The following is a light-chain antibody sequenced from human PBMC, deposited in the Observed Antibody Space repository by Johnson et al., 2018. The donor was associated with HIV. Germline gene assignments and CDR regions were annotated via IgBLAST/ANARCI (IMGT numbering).Light chain of an antibody. CDR2: DNN. J-gene: IGLJ1*01. CDR1: SSNIGNNF. Sequence: QSVLTQPPSVSAAPGQRVTRSYSGSSSNIGNNFVSWFRQLPLRAPKVLIYDNNERPSGIPDRFSGSKSGTSATLGITGLHTGDEADYYCGTWDSSLSAEVFGTGTKVTVL. CDR3: GTWDSSLSAEV. V-gene: IGLV1-51*01.